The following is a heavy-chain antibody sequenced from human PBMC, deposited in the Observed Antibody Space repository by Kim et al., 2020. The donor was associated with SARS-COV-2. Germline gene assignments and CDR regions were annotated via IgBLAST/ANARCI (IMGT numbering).Heavy chain of an antibody. CDR1: GFTFSNAW. CDR2: IKSKTDGGTT. CDR3: TTRCGSKRYWFDP. V-gene: IGHV3-15*01. J-gene: IGHJ5*02. D-gene: IGHD2-21*01. Sequence: GGSLRLSCAASGFTFSNAWMSWVRQAPGKGLEWVGRIKSKTDGGTTDYAAPVKGRFTISRDDSKTTLYLQMNSLKTEGTAVYYCTTRCGSKRYWFDPWGQGALGTVSS.